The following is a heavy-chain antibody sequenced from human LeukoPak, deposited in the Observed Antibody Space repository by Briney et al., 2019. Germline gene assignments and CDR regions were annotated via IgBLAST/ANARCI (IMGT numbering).Heavy chain of an antibody. J-gene: IGHJ3*02. Sequence: GASVKVSCKASGYTFTSYYMHWVRQAPGQGLEWMGIINPSGGTTNYAQRFQGRVTMTRDMSTSTVYMELSSLRSDDTAVYYCARDWRWPPENAFDIWGQGTMVTVSS. CDR3: ARDWRWPPENAFDI. CDR1: GYTFTSYY. CDR2: INPSGGTT. V-gene: IGHV1-46*01. D-gene: IGHD5-24*01.